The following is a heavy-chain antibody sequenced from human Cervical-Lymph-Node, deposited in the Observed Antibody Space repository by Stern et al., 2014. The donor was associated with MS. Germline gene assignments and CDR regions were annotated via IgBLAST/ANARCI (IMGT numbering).Heavy chain of an antibody. V-gene: IGHV3-30*18. CDR1: GFNFNNYG. Sequence: VQLVASGGDVVQPGRSLRLSCAASGFNFNNYGMHWVRQAPGKGLEWVATISSTGNNQYYADAVKGRFAISRDKSRNSVHLEMSSLRPEDTAVYYCAKSPYWGQGTLVSVST. J-gene: IGHJ4*02. CDR3: AKSPY. CDR2: ISSTGNNQ.